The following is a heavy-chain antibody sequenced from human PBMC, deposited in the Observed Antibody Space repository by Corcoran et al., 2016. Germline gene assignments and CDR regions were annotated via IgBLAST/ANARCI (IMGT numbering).Heavy chain of an antibody. CDR2: IKGGENEK. CDR3: ARSSWHDY. Sequence: SNAWMNWVRQAPGKGLEWVANIKGGENEKYYVDSVKGRFTISRDNTKNLVYLQMNSLRAEDTAVYYCARSSWHDYWGQGTLVTVSS. J-gene: IGHJ4*02. V-gene: IGHV3-7*01. D-gene: IGHD6-13*01. CDR1: SNAW.